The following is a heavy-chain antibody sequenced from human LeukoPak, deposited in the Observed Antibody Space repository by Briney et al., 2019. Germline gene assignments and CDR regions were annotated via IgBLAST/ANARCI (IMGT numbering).Heavy chain of an antibody. J-gene: IGHJ5*02. CDR3: AKDWSGDYNWSDP. CDR2: IYPDGNNK. D-gene: IGHD3-3*01. V-gene: IGHV3-30*02. Sequence: GGSLRLSCAASGFTFSHHGMHWVRQAPGKGLEWVACIYPDGNNKDYADSVKGRFIISRDNSKNILLLQMNSLRPEDTAVYYCAKDWSGDYNWSDPWGQGTLVIVSS. CDR1: GFTFSHHG.